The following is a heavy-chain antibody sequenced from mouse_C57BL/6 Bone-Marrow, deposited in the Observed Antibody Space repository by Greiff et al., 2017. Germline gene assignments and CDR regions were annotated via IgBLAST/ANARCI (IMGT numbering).Heavy chain of an antibody. CDR2: ISGGGGNT. V-gene: IGHV5-9*01. Sequence: EVQVVESGGGLVKPGGSLKLSCAASGFTFSSYTMSWVRQTPEKRLEWVATISGGGGNTYYPDSVKGRFTISRDNAKNTLYLQMSSLRSEDTALYYCASRLDYWGQGTTLTVSS. CDR3: ASRLDY. J-gene: IGHJ2*01. CDR1: GFTFSSYT.